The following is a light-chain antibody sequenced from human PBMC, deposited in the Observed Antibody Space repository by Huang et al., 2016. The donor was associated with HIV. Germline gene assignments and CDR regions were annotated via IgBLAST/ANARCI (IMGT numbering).Light chain of an antibody. CDR2: SAS. J-gene: IGKJ5*01. Sequence: DIKMTQSPSSVSASEGDTVTITSRASKDISIWFAWYQQKPREAPTLLIHSASIWVRGVPSRFGGSGSGTNFSLTINGLRPDDFATYYCLQADISPRSFGQGTRLDIQ. CDR3: LQADISPRS. CDR1: KDISIW. V-gene: IGKV1-12*01.